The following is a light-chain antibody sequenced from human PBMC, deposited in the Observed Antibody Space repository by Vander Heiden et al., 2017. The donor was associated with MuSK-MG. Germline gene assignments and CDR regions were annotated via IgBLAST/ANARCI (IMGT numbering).Light chain of an antibody. CDR3: QQSDSTPFT. CDR1: QSISSF. J-gene: IGKJ4*01. CDR2: AAS. V-gene: IGKV1-39*01. Sequence: DIQRPHPPSSLSASVGDRVTITCRASQSISSFLNWYQQKPGKAPKLLIYAASSLQSGVPSRFSGSGSGTDFTLTISSLQPEDFATYYCQQSDSTPFTFGGGTKVEIK.